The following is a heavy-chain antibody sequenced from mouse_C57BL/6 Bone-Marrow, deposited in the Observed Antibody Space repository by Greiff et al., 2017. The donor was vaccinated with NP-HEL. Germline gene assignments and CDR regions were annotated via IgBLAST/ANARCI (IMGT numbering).Heavy chain of an antibody. J-gene: IGHJ1*03. CDR1: GYTFTSYW. V-gene: IGHV1-59*01. Sequence: QVHVKQPGAELVRPGTSVKLSCKASGYTFTSYWMHWVKQRPGQGLEWIGVIDPSDSYTNYNQKFKGKATLTVDTSSSTAYMQLSSLTSEDSAVYYCARWSVWGTGTTVTVSS. CDR3: ARWSV. CDR2: IDPSDSYT.